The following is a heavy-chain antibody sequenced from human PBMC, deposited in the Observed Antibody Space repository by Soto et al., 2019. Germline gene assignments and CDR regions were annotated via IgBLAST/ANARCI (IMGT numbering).Heavy chain of an antibody. CDR1: GGSISSGGYS. J-gene: IGHJ6*02. D-gene: IGHD3-3*01. V-gene: IGHV4-30-2*02. CDR3: ARNIFDFQHYYYYYGMDV. CDR2: IYHSGST. Sequence: SETLSLTCAVSGGSISSGGYSWSWIRQPPGKGLEWIGYIYHSGSTYYNPSLKSRVTISVDTSKNQFSLKLSSVTAADTAVYYCARNIFDFQHYYYYYGMDVWGQGTTVTVSS.